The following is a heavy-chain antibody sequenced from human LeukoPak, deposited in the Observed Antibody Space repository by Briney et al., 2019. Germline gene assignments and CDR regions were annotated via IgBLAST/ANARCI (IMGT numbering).Heavy chain of an antibody. CDR1: GDTFSSYA. CDR3: ARVRQWLVQGAFDI. D-gene: IGHD6-19*01. J-gene: IGHJ3*02. V-gene: IGHV1-69*13. CDR2: IIPIFGTA. Sequence: SVKVSCKASGDTFSSYAISWVRQAPGQGLEWMGGIIPIFGTANYAQKFQGRVTITADESTSTAYMELSSLRSEDTAVYYCARVRQWLVQGAFDIWGQGTMVTVSS.